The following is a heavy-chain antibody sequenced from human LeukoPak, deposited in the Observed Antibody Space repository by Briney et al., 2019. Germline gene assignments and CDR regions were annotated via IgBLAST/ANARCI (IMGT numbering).Heavy chain of an antibody. Sequence: ASVKVSCKASGYTFTNYDINWVRQATGQGLEWMGWMNPNSGNTGYAQKFQGRVTMTRNTSISTAYMELSSLRSEDTAVYYCARVKTVGRWGSYYYYYMDVWGKGTTVTVSS. CDR3: ARVKTVGRWGSYYYYYMDV. J-gene: IGHJ6*03. CDR1: GYTFTNYD. V-gene: IGHV1-8*01. CDR2: MNPNSGNT. D-gene: IGHD4-23*01.